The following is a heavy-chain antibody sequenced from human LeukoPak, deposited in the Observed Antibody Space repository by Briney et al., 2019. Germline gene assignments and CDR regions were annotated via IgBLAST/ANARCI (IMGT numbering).Heavy chain of an antibody. CDR3: AGYGGNKGIDP. Sequence: VASVKVSCKASGYTFTSYYMHWVRQAPGRGLEWMGIINPSGGSTSYAQKFQGRVTMTRDTSTSTVYMELSSLRSKDTAVYYCAGYGGNKGIDPWGQGTLVTVSS. D-gene: IGHD4-23*01. V-gene: IGHV1-46*01. J-gene: IGHJ5*02. CDR1: GYTFTSYY. CDR2: INPSGGST.